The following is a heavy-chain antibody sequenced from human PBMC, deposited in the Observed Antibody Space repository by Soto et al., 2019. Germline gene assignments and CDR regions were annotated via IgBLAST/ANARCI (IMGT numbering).Heavy chain of an antibody. V-gene: IGHV3-23*01. Sequence: PGESLNISCAAAGFTFSSYAMKWVRQAPGKGLEWVAGISATTGTTYYADFGKGRFTISRDNSKNILFLQMYSLRDDDTAIYFCAKGPTGRTESDKTFYYYGMAVWGQGATVTVS. CDR1: GFTFSSYA. CDR2: ISATTGTT. CDR3: AKGPTGRTESDKTFYYYGMAV. D-gene: IGHD3-10*01. J-gene: IGHJ6*02.